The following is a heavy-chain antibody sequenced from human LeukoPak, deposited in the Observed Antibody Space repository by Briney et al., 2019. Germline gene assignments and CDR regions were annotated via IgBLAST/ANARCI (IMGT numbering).Heavy chain of an antibody. J-gene: IGHJ6*02. CDR3: AKHMAGHYYYGMDV. CDR2: ISGSGGST. Sequence: GGSLRLSCAASGFTFSDYYMSWVRQAPGKGLEWVSAISGSGGSTYYADSVKGRFTISRDNSKNTLYLQMNSLRAEDTAVYYCAKHMAGHYYYGMDVWGQGTLVTVSS. D-gene: IGHD6-19*01. V-gene: IGHV3-23*01. CDR1: GFTFSDYY.